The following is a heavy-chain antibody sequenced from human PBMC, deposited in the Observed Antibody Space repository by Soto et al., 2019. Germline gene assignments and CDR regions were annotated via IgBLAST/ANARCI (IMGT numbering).Heavy chain of an antibody. Sequence: XETLSLTCNVSGVSIRSNYWTWMRQSPGKGLEWIGYVYLTGTTNYNPSLKSRVSISLDTSKNQMSLKLNSMTAADTAVYYCARGDGYYDLWSGYFDPWGQGTLVTVSS. CDR1: GVSIRSNY. V-gene: IGHV4-59*01. CDR3: ARGDGYYDLWSGYFDP. CDR2: VYLTGTT. D-gene: IGHD3-3*01. J-gene: IGHJ5*02.